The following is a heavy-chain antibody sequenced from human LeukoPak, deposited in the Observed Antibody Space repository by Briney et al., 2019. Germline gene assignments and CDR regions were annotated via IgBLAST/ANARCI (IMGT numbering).Heavy chain of an antibody. CDR3: ASGGTVSSSGWYLDAFDI. Sequence: SETLSLTCTVSGGSISSYYWGWIRQPPGKGLEWIGSIYYSGSTYYNPSLKSRVTISVDTSKNQFSLKLSSVTAADTAVYYCASGGTVSSSGWYLDAFDIWGQGTMVTVSS. CDR2: IYYSGST. J-gene: IGHJ3*02. CDR1: GGSISSYY. D-gene: IGHD6-19*01. V-gene: IGHV4-39*01.